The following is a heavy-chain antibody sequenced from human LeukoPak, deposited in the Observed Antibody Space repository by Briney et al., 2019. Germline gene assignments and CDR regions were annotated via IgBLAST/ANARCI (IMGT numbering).Heavy chain of an antibody. CDR2: ISYDGSNK. D-gene: IGHD3-22*01. V-gene: IGHV3-30*03. CDR1: GFTFSSYG. CDR3: ARTRGYYESSAYSYFDY. Sequence: GGSLRLSCVASGFTFSSYGMHWVRQAPGKGLEWVAVISYDGSNKYYADSVKGRFTFSRDNSKNTLYLQMNSLRAEDTAVYYCARTRGYYESSAYSYFDYWGQGTLVTVSS. J-gene: IGHJ4*02.